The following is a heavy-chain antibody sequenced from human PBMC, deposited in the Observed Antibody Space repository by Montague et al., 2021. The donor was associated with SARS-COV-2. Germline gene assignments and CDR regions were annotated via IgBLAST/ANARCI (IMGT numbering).Heavy chain of an antibody. CDR3: ANKGAYDVPIDY. D-gene: IGHD3-3*01. V-gene: IGHV4-61*01. CDR2: ISSSGSA. Sequence: SETLSLTCTVSGGSVSSGSFHRSWIRQPPGKGLEYIGYISSSGSANYXXXFKSRVAISLDTSENQLSLRLSSVTAADTAVYYCANKGAYDVPIDYWGLGTLVTVSS. CDR1: GGSVSSGSFH. J-gene: IGHJ4*02.